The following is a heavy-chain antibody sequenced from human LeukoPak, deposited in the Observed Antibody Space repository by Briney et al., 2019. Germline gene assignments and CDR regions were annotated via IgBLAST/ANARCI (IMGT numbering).Heavy chain of an antibody. Sequence: PGGSLRLSCEASGLTFSNYALSWIRQAPGKGLEWVSHISGSGSHRDYADSVKGRFTISRDNSKNTLYLQMNILKAEDTAVYYCAMPVWSSAWFFDYGGQGTLLTVSS. J-gene: IGHJ4*02. CDR3: AMPVWSSAWFFDY. D-gene: IGHD6-19*01. V-gene: IGHV3-23*01. CDR2: ISGSGSHR. CDR1: GLTFSNYA.